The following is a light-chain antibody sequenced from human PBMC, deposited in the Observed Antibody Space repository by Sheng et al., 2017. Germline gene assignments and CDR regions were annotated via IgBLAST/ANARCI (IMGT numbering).Light chain of an antibody. J-gene: IGLJ2*01. V-gene: IGLV3-1*01. CDR3: QAWDSSTVV. CDR1: KLGDKY. CDR2: QDN. Sequence: SYELTQPPSVSVSPGQTASIPCSGDKLGDKYVCWYQQTPGQSPVLVIYQDNKRPSGIPERFSGSNSGNTATLTISGTQAMDEADYYCQAWDSSTVVFGGGTKLTVL.